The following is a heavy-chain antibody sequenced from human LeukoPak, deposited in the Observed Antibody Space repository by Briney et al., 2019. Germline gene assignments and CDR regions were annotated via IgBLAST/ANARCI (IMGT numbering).Heavy chain of an antibody. J-gene: IGHJ4*02. D-gene: IGHD6-13*01. CDR1: GGTFSSYA. V-gene: IGHV1-69*04. CDR2: IIPILGIA. Sequence: SVKVSCKASGGTFSSYAISWVRQAPGQGLEWMGRIIPILGIANYAQKFQGRGTITADKSTSTAYMELSSLRSEDTAVYYCAMIAAAGTGVDYWGQGTLVTVSS. CDR3: AMIAAAGTGVDY.